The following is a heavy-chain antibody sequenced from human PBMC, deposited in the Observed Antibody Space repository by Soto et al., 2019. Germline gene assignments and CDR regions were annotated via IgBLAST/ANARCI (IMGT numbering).Heavy chain of an antibody. V-gene: IGHV4-4*07. J-gene: IGHJ5*02. D-gene: IGHD3-16*01. CDR2: IYATGTT. Sequence: SETLSLTGTVSGASISGYYWSWIRKSAGKGLEWIGRIYATGTTDYNPSLKSRVMMSVDTSKKQFSLKLRSVTAADTAVYYCGREGKKTLRDWFDPWGQGISVTVSS. CDR1: GASISGYY. CDR3: GREGKKTLRDWFDP.